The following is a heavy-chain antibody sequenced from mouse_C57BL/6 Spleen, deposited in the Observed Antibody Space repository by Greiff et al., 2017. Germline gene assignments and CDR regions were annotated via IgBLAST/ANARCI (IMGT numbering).Heavy chain of an antibody. V-gene: IGHV1-15*01. D-gene: IGHD6-1*01. CDR3: TRDETVAPGY. CDR2: IDPETGGT. J-gene: IGHJ2*01. Sequence: VQLQQSGAELVRPGASVTLSCKASGYTFTDYEMHWVKQTPVHGLEWIGAIDPETGGTAYNQKFKGKAILTADKSSSTAYMELRSLTSEDSAVYYCTRDETVAPGYWGQGTTLTVSS. CDR1: GYTFTDYE.